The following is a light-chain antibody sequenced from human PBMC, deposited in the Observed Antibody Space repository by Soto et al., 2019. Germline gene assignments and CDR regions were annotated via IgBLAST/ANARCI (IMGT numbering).Light chain of an antibody. CDR1: QTISSW. Sequence: VQMTQSRSTLAGSVGGIVTITCRASQTISSWLAWYQQKPGKAPKLLIYKASTLKSGVPSRFSGSGSGTEFTLTISSLQPDDFATYYCQHYNSYSEAFGQGTKVDIK. J-gene: IGKJ1*01. CDR2: KAS. V-gene: IGKV1-5*03. CDR3: QHYNSYSEA.